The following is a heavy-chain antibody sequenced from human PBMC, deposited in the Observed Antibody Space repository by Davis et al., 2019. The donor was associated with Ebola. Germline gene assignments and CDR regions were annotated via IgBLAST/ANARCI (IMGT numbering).Heavy chain of an antibody. D-gene: IGHD3-16*01. Sequence: SVKVSCKTSGASFSSHPISWVRQAPRQGLEWMGGIIPIFDTPHYAQKFQGRITITADTSTSTAYMELSSLRSEDTATYFCARDFGGGNYYFDYWGPGTPVTVSS. CDR3: ARDFGGGNYYFDY. V-gene: IGHV1-69*06. CDR2: IIPIFDTP. J-gene: IGHJ4*02. CDR1: GASFSSHP.